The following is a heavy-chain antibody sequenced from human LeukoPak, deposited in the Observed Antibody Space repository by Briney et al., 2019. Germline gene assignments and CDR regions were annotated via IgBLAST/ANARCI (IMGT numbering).Heavy chain of an antibody. CDR2: IGRGGTDT. D-gene: IGHD1-1*01. V-gene: IGHV3-23*01. J-gene: IGHJ4*02. Sequence: GGSLRLSCVASGFTFSSHAASWFRQAPGKGLEWVSTIGRGGTDTYYADSVRGRFTTSKDSSKNTLQMNSLSAEDTAIYYCVKHSGGVYGNSDYWGQGVLVTVSS. CDR3: VKHSGGVYGNSDY. CDR1: GFTFSSHA.